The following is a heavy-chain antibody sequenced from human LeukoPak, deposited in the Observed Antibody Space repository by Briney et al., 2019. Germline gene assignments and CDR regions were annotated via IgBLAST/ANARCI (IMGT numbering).Heavy chain of an antibody. Sequence: SETLSLTCTVSGGSISGYHWTWIRQPAGKGLEWIGRIFSSGSTNYNPSLKSRVTMSVDTSKNQFSLKVSSVTAADTALYYCARVLHGDYKYYFDYWGQGTLVTVSS. CDR3: ARVLHGDYKYYFDY. CDR2: IFSSGST. V-gene: IGHV4-4*07. CDR1: GGSISGYH. D-gene: IGHD4-17*01. J-gene: IGHJ4*02.